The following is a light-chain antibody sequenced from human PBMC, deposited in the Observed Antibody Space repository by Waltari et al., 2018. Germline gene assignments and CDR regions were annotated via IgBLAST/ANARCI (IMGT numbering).Light chain of an antibody. V-gene: IGLV2-11*01. J-gene: IGLJ3*02. Sequence: QSALTQPRSVSGSPRQSVTISCTGTSSDVGGHAYVSWYQQHPGKAPKLILYDVTKRPSGVPDRFSGSKSGNTASLTISGLQTDDEADYYCCSYAGDFTWVFGGGTKLTVL. CDR3: CSYAGDFTWV. CDR2: DVT. CDR1: SSDVGGHAY.